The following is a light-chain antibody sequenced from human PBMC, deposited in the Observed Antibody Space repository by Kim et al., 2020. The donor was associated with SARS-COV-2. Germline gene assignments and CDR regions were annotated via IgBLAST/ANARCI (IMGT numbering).Light chain of an antibody. CDR1: QGISSY. CDR3: QQYYSYPFT. Sequence: AIRITQSPSSFSASTGDRVTITCRASQGISSYLAWYQQKPGKAPKLLIYAASTLQSGVPSRFSGSGSGTDFTLTISCLQSEDFATYYCQQYYSYPFTFGPGTKVDIK. J-gene: IGKJ3*01. CDR2: AAS. V-gene: IGKV1-8*01.